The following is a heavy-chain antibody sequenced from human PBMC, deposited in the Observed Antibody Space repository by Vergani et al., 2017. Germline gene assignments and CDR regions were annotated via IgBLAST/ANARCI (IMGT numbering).Heavy chain of an antibody. Sequence: QVQLQESGPGLVKPSQTLSLTCTVSGGSINSPNYYWSWIRQPAGKGLEWIGRIHTSGSTNYNPSLKSRVTISVDTSKNQFYLKLSSVTAADTAVYYCARVGVVRGVSYNYNYYGMDVWERRTTVTVSS. CDR1: GGSINSPNYY. D-gene: IGHD3-10*01. J-gene: IGHJ6*01. CDR3: ARVGVVRGVSYNYNYYGMDV. V-gene: IGHV4-61*02. CDR2: IHTSGST.